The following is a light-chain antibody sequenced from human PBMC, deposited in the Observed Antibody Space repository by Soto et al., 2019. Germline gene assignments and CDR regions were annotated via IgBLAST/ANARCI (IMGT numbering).Light chain of an antibody. CDR2: GAS. Sequence: EIVMTQSPATLSVSPGERATLSCRASQSVSSNLAWYQQKPGQAPRLLIYGASTRATGIPARFSGSVSGTEFTLTISSPQSEDFAVYYCQQYNNWPWTFRQGTKVEIK. CDR1: QSVSSN. CDR3: QQYNNWPWT. V-gene: IGKV3-15*01. J-gene: IGKJ1*01.